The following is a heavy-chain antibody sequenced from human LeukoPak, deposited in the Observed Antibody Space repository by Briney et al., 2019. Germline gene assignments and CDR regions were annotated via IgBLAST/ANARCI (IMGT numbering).Heavy chain of an antibody. CDR1: GITLSNYG. D-gene: IGHD3-22*01. V-gene: IGHV3-23*01. CDR3: AKRGVVIRVILVGFHKEAYYFDS. Sequence: QPGGSLRLSCAVSGITLSNYGMSWVRQAPGKGLEWVAGISDSGGRTNYADSVKGRFTISSDNPKNTLYLQMNSLRAEDTAVYFCAKRGVVIRVILVGFHKEAYYFDSWGQGALVTVSS. J-gene: IGHJ4*02. CDR2: ISDSGGRT.